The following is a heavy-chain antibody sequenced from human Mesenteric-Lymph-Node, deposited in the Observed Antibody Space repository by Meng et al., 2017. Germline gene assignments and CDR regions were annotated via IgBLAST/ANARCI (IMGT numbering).Heavy chain of an antibody. D-gene: IGHD5/OR15-5a*01. Sequence: GESLKISCAASGFTFNNYWMHWVRQAPGKGLVWVSRFAGDESTTTYADSVKGRFTISRDNAKNTLYLQMNSLRAEDTAVYYCISYSVSYIGGWNWGQGTLVTVSS. V-gene: IGHV3-74*01. CDR3: ISYSVSYIGGWN. CDR2: FAGDESTT. CDR1: GFTFNNYW. J-gene: IGHJ4*02.